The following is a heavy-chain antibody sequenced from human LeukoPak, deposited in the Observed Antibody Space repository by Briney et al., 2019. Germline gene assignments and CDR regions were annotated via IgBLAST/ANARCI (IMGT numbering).Heavy chain of an antibody. CDR3: AREIVVVPAAMFWFYP. CDR2: INHSGST. J-gene: IGHJ5*02. D-gene: IGHD2-2*01. Sequence: XWIXXINHSGSTNYNPSRKSRVTISVHTSKNQFSLKLSSVTAADTAVYYCAREIVVVPAAMFWFYPWGQGTLVTVSS. V-gene: IGHV4-34*01.